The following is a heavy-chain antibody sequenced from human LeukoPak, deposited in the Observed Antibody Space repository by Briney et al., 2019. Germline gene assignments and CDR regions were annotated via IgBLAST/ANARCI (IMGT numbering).Heavy chain of an antibody. CDR1: GGSFSGYY. CDR2: INHSGST. J-gene: IGHJ4*02. Sequence: SETLSLTCAVYGGSFSGYYWSWIRQPPGEGMEWIGEINHSGSTNYNPSLKSRVTISVDTSKNQFSLKLSSVTAADTAVYYCARGQRGITISGVVKSSSNWGQGTLVTVSS. V-gene: IGHV4-34*01. D-gene: IGHD3-3*01. CDR3: ARGQRGITISGVVKSSSN.